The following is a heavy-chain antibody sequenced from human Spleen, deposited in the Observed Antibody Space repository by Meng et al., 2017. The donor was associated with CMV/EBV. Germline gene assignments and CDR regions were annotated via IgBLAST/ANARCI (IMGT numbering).Heavy chain of an antibody. V-gene: IGHV4-30-4*02. CDR3: ARGGMYASSWFDS. Sequence: SETLSLTCTVSGGSISSGDYYWSWIRQPPGKGLEWIGYIYYSGSTYYNPSLKSRVTISVDTSKNQFSLKLSSVTAADTAVYYCARGGMYASSWFDSWGQGTLVTVSS. CDR1: GGSISSGDYY. J-gene: IGHJ5*01. D-gene: IGHD2-8*01. CDR2: IYYSGST.